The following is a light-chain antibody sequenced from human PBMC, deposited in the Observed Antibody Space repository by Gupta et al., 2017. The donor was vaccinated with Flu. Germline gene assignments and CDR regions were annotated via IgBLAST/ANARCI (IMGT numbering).Light chain of an antibody. CDR1: ALQKQY. CDR2: EGN. V-gene: IGLV3-25*03. Sequence: CGVALQKQYAYWYQQRRGQAPVQVIYEGNGRASGITERFSGSSSGTTVTLTIGGVQAEDDADYYCQSVDSSGTWVFGGGTKLTVL. CDR3: QSVDSSGTWV. J-gene: IGLJ3*02.